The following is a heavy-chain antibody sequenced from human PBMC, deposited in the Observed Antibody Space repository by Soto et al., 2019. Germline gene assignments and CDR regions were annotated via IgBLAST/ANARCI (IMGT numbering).Heavy chain of an antibody. J-gene: IGHJ4*02. D-gene: IGHD3-10*01. V-gene: IGHV3-13*01. CDR2: IGGPGDT. CDR3: ARGDHYGLGRYSPRDC. CDR1: GFTVSSYD. Sequence: EVQVVESGGGWVQPGGSLRLSCAASGFTVSSYDMHWVRQGTGKGLEWVSAIGGPGDTYYSGTVKGRFTISRENAKNSFYLQMSNLRAEDTAVYYCARGDHYGLGRYSPRDCWGQGTLVTVSA.